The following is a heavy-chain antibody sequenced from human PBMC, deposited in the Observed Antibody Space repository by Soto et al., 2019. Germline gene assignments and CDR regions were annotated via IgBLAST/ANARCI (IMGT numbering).Heavy chain of an antibody. J-gene: IGHJ4*02. Sequence: ASVKVSCKASGYVFTGFYLHWVRQAPGQGLEWMGWIFPNSGATNYAQKFQGRVTLTTDTSTNTAYMELRSLTSDDTAVYYCARDEGGYDILTGYYKAHHFDYWGQGVLVTVSS. D-gene: IGHD3-9*01. CDR1: GYVFTGFY. CDR2: IFPNSGAT. CDR3: ARDEGGYDILTGYYKAHHFDY. V-gene: IGHV1-2*02.